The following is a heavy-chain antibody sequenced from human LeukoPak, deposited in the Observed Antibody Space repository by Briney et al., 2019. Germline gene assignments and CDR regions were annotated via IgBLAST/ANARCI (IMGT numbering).Heavy chain of an antibody. V-gene: IGHV3-48*03. CDR1: GFTFSSYE. CDR2: ISSSGSNI. J-gene: IGHJ5*02. Sequence: GGSLRLSCAASGFTFSSYEMNWVRQAPGKGLEWVSYISSSGSNIYYADSVKGRFTISRDNAKNSLYLQMNSLRAEDTAVYYCARDSGNDWFDPWGQGTLVTVSS. CDR3: ARDSGNDWFDP. D-gene: IGHD1-1*01.